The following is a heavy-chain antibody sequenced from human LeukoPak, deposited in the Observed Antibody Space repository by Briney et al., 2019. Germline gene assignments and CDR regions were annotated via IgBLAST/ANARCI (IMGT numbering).Heavy chain of an antibody. CDR2: ISSSSSYI. CDR3: ARDESRITPGLCQH. V-gene: IGHV3-21*01. D-gene: IGHD3-10*01. J-gene: IGHJ1*01. Sequence: GGSLRLSCAASGFTFSSYSMSWVRQAPGKGLEWVSSISSSSSYIYYADSVKGRFTISRDNAKNSLYLQMNSLRAEDTAVYYCARDESRITPGLCQHWGQGTLVTVSS. CDR1: GFTFSSYS.